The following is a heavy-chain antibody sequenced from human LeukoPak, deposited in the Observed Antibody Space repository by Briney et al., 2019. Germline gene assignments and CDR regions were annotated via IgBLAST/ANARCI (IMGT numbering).Heavy chain of an antibody. D-gene: IGHD2-15*01. CDR3: ARDRDCSGGSCYEYSYYYYGMDV. CDR1: GGTFSSYT. CDR2: IIPILGIA. Sequence: EASVKVSCKASGGTFSSYTISWVRQAPGQGLEWMGRIIPILGIANYAQKFQGRVTITADKSTSTAYMELSSLRSEDTAVYYCARDRDCSGGSCYEYSYYYYGMDVWGQGTTDTVSS. V-gene: IGHV1-69*04. J-gene: IGHJ6*02.